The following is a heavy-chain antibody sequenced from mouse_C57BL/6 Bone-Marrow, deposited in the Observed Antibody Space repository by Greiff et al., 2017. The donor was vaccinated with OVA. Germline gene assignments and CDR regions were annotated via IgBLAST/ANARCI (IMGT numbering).Heavy chain of an antibody. Sequence: EVQGVESGGDLVKPGGSLKLSCAASGFTFSSYGMSWVRQTPDKRLEWVATISSGGSYTYYPDSVKGRFTISRDNAKNTLYLQMSSLKSEDIAMYYCARHYYGSSYYWGQGTTLTVSS. D-gene: IGHD1-1*01. CDR3: ARHYYGSSYY. J-gene: IGHJ2*01. V-gene: IGHV5-6*01. CDR1: GFTFSSYG. CDR2: ISSGGSYT.